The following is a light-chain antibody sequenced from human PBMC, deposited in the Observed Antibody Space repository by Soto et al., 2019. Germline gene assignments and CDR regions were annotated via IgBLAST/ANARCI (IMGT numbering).Light chain of an antibody. V-gene: IGKV1-5*01. Sequence: DIQMTQSPSTLSASVGDRVTITCRASQSISSWLAWYQQKPGKAPKLLIYDASSLQSGAPSRFSGSGSGTEFSLSISSLQPDDFATFYCQQFSSFTFGPGTKVDIK. CDR2: DAS. CDR3: QQFSSFT. J-gene: IGKJ3*01. CDR1: QSISSW.